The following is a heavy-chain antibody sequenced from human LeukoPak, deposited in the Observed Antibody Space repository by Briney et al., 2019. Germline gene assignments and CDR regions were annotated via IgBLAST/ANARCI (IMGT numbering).Heavy chain of an antibody. J-gene: IGHJ4*02. CDR2: INPNSGGT. D-gene: IGHD3-9*01. CDR1: GYTFTGYY. CDR3: AREALRYFDWLSFNFDS. V-gene: IGHV1-2*02. Sequence: ASVKVSCKASGYTFTGYYMHWVRQAPGQGLEWMGWINPNSGGTNYAQKFQGRVTMTRDTSISTAYMELSRLRSDDTAVYYCAREALRYFDWLSFNFDSWGRGTLVTVSS.